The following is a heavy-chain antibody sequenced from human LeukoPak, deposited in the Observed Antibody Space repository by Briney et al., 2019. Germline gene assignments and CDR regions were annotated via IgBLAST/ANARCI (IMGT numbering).Heavy chain of an antibody. CDR2: ISSSSSYI. V-gene: IGHV3-21*01. CDR3: ATISSGWLFDY. J-gene: IGHJ4*02. Sequence: GGSLRLFCAASGFTFSSYSMNWVRQAPGKGLEWVSSISSSSSYIYYADSVKGRFTISRDNAKNSLYLQMNSLRAEDTAVYYCATISSGWLFDYWGQGTLVTVSS. D-gene: IGHD6-19*01. CDR1: GFTFSSYS.